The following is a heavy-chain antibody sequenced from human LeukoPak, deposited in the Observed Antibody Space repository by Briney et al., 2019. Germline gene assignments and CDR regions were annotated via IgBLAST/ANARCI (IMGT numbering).Heavy chain of an antibody. J-gene: IGHJ5*02. D-gene: IGHD1-26*01. CDR1: GYSFTSYW. CDR2: IYPGDSDT. Sequence: GESLKISCKGSGYSFTSYWIGWVRQMPGKGLEWMGIIYPGDSDTRYSPSFQGQVTISADKSISTAYLQWSSLKASDTAMYYCARTPSPGTRELWFDPWGQGTLVTVSS. V-gene: IGHV5-51*01. CDR3: ARTPSPGTRELWFDP.